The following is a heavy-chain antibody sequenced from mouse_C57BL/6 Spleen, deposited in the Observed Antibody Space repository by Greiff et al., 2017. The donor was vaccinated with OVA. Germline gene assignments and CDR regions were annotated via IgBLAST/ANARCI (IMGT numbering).Heavy chain of an antibody. CDR2: IDPSDSET. V-gene: IGHV1-52*01. Sequence: QVQLQQPGAELVRPGSSVKLSCKASGYTFTSYWMHWVKQRPIQGLEWIGNIDPSDSETHYNQKFKDKATLTVDKSSSTAYMQLSSLTSEDSAGYYWARSKALYDYDLGAYFDYWGQGTTLTVSS. D-gene: IGHD2-4*01. CDR1: GYTFTSYW. J-gene: IGHJ2*01. CDR3: ARSKALYDYDLGAYFDY.